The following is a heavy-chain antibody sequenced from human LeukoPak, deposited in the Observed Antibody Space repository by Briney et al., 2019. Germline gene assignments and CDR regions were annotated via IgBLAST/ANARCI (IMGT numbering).Heavy chain of an antibody. D-gene: IGHD2-2*01. J-gene: IGHJ5*02. V-gene: IGHV6-1*01. CDR3: ARRPTQYDCFDP. CDR2: TYYRSTWYN. CDR1: GDIVSSNSVT. Sequence: SQTLSLTCAISGDIVSSNSVTWNWIRQSPSRGLEWLGRTYYRSTWYNDYAVSVRGRMTVNPDTSKNQFSLHLNSVTPEDTAVYYCARRPTQYDCFDPWGQGILVTVSS.